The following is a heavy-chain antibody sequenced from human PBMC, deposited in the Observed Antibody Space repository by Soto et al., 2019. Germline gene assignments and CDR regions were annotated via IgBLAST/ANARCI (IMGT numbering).Heavy chain of an antibody. Sequence: QVQLVQSGAEVKKPGASVKVSCKASGYTFTSYGISWVRQAPGQGLEWMGWISAYNGNTNYAQKLQGRVTMTADTSTSTGYMELRSLRSDDTAVYYCATAIRTMLAPAAYFQHWGQGPLVTVSS. J-gene: IGHJ1*01. CDR1: GYTFTSYG. V-gene: IGHV1-18*04. CDR3: ATAIRTMLAPAAYFQH. D-gene: IGHD6-25*01. CDR2: ISAYNGNT.